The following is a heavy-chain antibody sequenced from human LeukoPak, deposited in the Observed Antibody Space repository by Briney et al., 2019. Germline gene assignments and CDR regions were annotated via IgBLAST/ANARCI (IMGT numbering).Heavy chain of an antibody. D-gene: IGHD2-2*02. CDR3: AGEARGYMAFQI. CDR2: ISSNAKNI. CDR1: GFTFSDYY. Sequence: GGSLRLSCAASGFTFSDYYMSWIRQAPGKGLEWVSYISSNAKNIYYADSVRGRFTISKDNARNSLYLQMNSLGDEDTAVYYCAGEARGYMAFQIWGQGTMVTVSS. V-gene: IGHV3-11*01. J-gene: IGHJ3*02.